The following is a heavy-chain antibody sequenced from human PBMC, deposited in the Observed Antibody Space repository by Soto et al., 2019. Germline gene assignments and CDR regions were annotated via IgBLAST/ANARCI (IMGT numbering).Heavy chain of an antibody. D-gene: IGHD2-21*01. V-gene: IGHV1-2*02. CDR2: INAHSGGT. CDR1: GFSFTGYY. J-gene: IGHJ5*02. CDR3: AKDLTRHIGYWLDP. Sequence: GASVKVSCKASGFSFTGYYIHWLRQPPGQGLEWMGWINAHSGGTEYAQKFQGRVTLTRDTSIATAYLTLTSLTSDDTALYYCAKDLTRHIGYWLDPWGQGTQVTVSS.